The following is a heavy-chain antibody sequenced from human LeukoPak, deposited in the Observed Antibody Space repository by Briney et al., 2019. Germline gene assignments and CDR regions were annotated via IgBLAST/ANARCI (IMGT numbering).Heavy chain of an antibody. Sequence: ASVKVSCKASGYTFTSYDINWVRQATGQGLEWMGWMNPNSGNTGYAQKFQGRVTMTTDTSTSTAYMELRSLRSDDTAVYYCARDPGGIVVVPAATLRAFDIWGQGTMVTVSS. CDR2: MNPNSGNT. V-gene: IGHV1-8*01. J-gene: IGHJ3*02. CDR3: ARDPGGIVVVPAATLRAFDI. D-gene: IGHD2-2*01. CDR1: GYTFTSYD.